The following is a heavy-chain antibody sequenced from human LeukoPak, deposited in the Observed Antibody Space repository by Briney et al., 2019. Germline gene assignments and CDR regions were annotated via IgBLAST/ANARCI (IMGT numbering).Heavy chain of an antibody. CDR3: ARLKRGESPYYYYSSGMDV. J-gene: IGHJ6*02. V-gene: IGHV4-34*01. CDR2: INHSGST. Sequence: SEALSLTCAVYGGSFSGYYWSWIRQPPGKGLEWIGEINHSGSTNYNPSLKSRVTISVDTSKNQFSLKLSSVTAADTAVYYCARLKRGESPYYYYSSGMDVWGQGTTVTVSS. CDR1: GGSFSGYY. D-gene: IGHD3-16*01.